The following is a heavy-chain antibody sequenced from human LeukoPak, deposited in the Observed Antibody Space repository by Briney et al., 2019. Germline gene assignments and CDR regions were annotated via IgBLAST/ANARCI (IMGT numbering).Heavy chain of an antibody. D-gene: IGHD2-15*01. Sequence: GGSLRLSCAASGFTFDDYAMHWVRQAPGKGLEWVSGISWNSGSIGYAGSVKGRFTISRDNAKNSLYLQMNSLRAEDTALYYCAKSELPDYYYGMDVWGQGTTVTVSS. CDR3: AKSELPDYYYGMDV. CDR1: GFTFDDYA. J-gene: IGHJ6*02. V-gene: IGHV3-9*01. CDR2: ISWNSGSI.